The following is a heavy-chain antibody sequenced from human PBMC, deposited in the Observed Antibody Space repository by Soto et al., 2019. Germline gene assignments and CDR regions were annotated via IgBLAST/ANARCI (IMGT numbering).Heavy chain of an antibody. J-gene: IGHJ6*02. CDR2: ISYDGSNK. CDR1: GFTFSSYG. Sequence: QVQLVESGGGVVQPGRSLRLSCAASGFTFSSYGMHWVRQAPGKGLEWVAVISYDGSNKYYADSVKGRFTIFRDNSKNTLYLQMNSLRAEDTAVYYCAKDLRYYYGMDVWGQGTTVTVSS. CDR3: AKDLRYYYGMDV. V-gene: IGHV3-30*18. D-gene: IGHD3-10*01.